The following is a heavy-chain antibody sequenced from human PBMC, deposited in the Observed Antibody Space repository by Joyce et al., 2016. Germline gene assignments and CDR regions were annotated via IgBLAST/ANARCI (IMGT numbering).Heavy chain of an antibody. J-gene: IGHJ2*01. CDR1: GYSITRNHW. D-gene: IGHD3-22*01. Sequence: QVQLQESGPGLVKPSGTLSLPFTLSGYSITRNHWWSWVRQSPGQGLEWIGEVYHSESTSYNPSLKSRVTIAVDSSKNQFSLRLSSVTAADTAVYYCARVYYYDSSGYSRDYWYFDSWGRGTLVTVSS. CDR2: VYHSEST. CDR3: ARVYYYDSSGYSRDYWYFDS. V-gene: IGHV4-4*02.